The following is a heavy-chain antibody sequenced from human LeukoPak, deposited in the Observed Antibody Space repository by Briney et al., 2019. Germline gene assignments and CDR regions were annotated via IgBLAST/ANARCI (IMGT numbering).Heavy chain of an antibody. J-gene: IGHJ4*02. CDR2: MNPNSGNT. Sequence: ASVKVSCKASGYTLTSYDINWVRQATGQGLEWMGWMNPNSGNTGYAQKFQGRVTITRNTSISTAYMELSSLRSEDTAVYYCARGGDGYNPPTFDYWGQGTLVTASS. CDR3: ARGGDGYNPPTFDY. D-gene: IGHD5-24*01. CDR1: GYTLTSYD. V-gene: IGHV1-8*03.